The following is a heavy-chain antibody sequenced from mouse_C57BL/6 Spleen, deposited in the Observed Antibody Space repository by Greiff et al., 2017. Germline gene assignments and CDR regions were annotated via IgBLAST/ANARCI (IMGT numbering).Heavy chain of an antibody. D-gene: IGHD2-5*01. CDR1: GFNIKDYY. J-gene: IGHJ3*01. CDR2: IDPEDGDT. Sequence: EVQLQQSGAELVRPGASVKLSCTASGFNIKDYYMHWVKQRPEQGLEWIGRIDPEDGDTEYAPKFQGKATMSADTSSNTAYLQLSSLTSGDTAVYYCTTEYSNEFADWGQGTLVTVSA. CDR3: TTEYSNEFAD. V-gene: IGHV14-1*01.